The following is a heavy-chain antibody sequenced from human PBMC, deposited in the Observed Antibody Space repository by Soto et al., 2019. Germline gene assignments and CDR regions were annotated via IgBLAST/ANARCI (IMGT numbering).Heavy chain of an antibody. Sequence: EVQLVQSGEEVKKPGESLKISCKASGYTFTSNWIGWVRQMPGKGLESIGIIYPDDSDTKYSPSFQGRVSISADKSISTAFLEWSSLKASDSAMYCCARSLDGYNSVFDSWGQGTLITVSA. CDR3: ARSLDGYNSVFDS. D-gene: IGHD5-12*01. CDR1: GYTFTSNW. CDR2: IYPDDSDT. J-gene: IGHJ4*02. V-gene: IGHV5-51*01.